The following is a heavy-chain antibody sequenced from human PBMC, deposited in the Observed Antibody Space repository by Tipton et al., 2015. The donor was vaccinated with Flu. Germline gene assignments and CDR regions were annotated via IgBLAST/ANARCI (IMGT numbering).Heavy chain of an antibody. J-gene: IGHJ6*02. V-gene: IGHV4-39*07. D-gene: IGHD5-18*01. CDR2: IYHSGST. CDR1: GGSISSSSHY. Sequence: TLSLTCTVSGGSISSSSHYWGWIRQPPGKGLEWIGSIYHSGSTYYNPSLKSRVTISVDTSKNQFSLKLSSVTAADTAVYYCARGHTAMVGSLYYYGMDVWGQGTTVTVSS. CDR3: ARGHTAMVGSLYYYGMDV.